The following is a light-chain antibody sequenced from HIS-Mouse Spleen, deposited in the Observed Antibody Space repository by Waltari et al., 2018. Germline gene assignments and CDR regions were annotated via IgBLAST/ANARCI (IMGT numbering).Light chain of an antibody. CDR3: AAWDDSLNGNYV. CDR1: SSTIGRNP. CDR2: NNN. Sequence: QSVLTQPPSASGTPGQRCTISRSGSSSTIGRNPLHWYQQLPGTAPKLLIYNNNQRPSGVPDRFSGSKSGTSASLAISGLQSEDEADYYCAAWDDSLNGNYVFGTGTKVTVL. J-gene: IGLJ1*01. V-gene: IGLV1-44*01.